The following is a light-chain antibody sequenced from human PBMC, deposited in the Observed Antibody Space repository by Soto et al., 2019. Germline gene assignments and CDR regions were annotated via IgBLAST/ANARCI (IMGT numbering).Light chain of an antibody. Sequence: DIQLTQSPPFLSASVGDRVTITCRASQGINNHLAWYQQKPGRAPKLLIYAASTLQGGVPARFSGSRSNTEFTLTSTSVQPEDFATSYCQQLNGNPRFGGGTKVDIK. V-gene: IGKV1-9*01. CDR2: AAS. CDR1: QGINNH. J-gene: IGKJ4*01. CDR3: QQLNGNPR.